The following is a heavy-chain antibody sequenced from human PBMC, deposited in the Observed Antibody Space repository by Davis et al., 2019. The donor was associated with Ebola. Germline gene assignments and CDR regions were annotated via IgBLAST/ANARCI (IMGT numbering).Heavy chain of an antibody. J-gene: IGHJ6*02. CDR1: GFTFSKYW. V-gene: IGHV3-53*01. CDR3: ARSRFPYGMDV. CDR2: IYSGSSK. D-gene: IGHD3-3*01. Sequence: GESLKISCAASGFTFSKYWMYWVRQAPGKGLEWVSIIYSGSSKYYADNVRGRFTISRDRSKNTLYLQMNSLGAEDTAVYYCARSRFPYGMDVWGQGTTVTVSS.